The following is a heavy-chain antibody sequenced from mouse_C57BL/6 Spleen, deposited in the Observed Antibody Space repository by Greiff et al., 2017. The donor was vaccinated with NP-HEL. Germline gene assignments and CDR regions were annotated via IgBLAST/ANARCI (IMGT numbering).Heavy chain of an antibody. J-gene: IGHJ4*01. CDR3: AKTDYYGSSYVGDYAMDY. V-gene: IGHV1-64*01. Sequence: QVQLQQPGAELVKPGASVKLSCKASGYTFTSYWMHWVKQRPGQGLEWIGMIHPNSGSTNYNEKFKSKATLTVDKSSSTAYMQLSSLTSEDSAVYYCAKTDYYGSSYVGDYAMDYWGQGTSVTVSS. CDR1: GYTFTSYW. CDR2: IHPNSGST. D-gene: IGHD1-1*01.